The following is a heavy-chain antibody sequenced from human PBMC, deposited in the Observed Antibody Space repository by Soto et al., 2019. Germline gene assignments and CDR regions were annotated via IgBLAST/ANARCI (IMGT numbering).Heavy chain of an antibody. V-gene: IGHV4-59*01. Sequence: PSETLSLTCTVSGGSISSYYWSWIRQPPGKGLEWIGYIYYSGSTNYNPSLKSRVTISVDTSKNQFSLKLSSVTAADTAVYYCARSRITIFGVGTVDYWGQGTLVTVSS. CDR2: IYYSGST. CDR1: GGSISSYY. D-gene: IGHD3-3*01. CDR3: ARSRITIFGVGTVDY. J-gene: IGHJ4*02.